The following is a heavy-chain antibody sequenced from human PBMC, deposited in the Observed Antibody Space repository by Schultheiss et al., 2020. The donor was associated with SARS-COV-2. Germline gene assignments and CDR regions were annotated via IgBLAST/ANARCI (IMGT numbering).Heavy chain of an antibody. CDR2: INHSGST. Sequence: SETPLTCAVYGGSFSGYYWSWIRQPPGKGLEWIGEINHSGSTNYNPSLKSRVTISVDTSKNQFSLKLSSVTAADTAVYYCARATRMVATRPFDYWGQGTLVTVSS. V-gene: IGHV4-34*01. CDR1: GGSFSGYY. D-gene: IGHD5-12*01. CDR3: ARATRMVATRPFDY. J-gene: IGHJ4*02.